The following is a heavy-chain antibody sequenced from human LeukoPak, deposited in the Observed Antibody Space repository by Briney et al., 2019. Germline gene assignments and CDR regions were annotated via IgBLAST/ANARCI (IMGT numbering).Heavy chain of an antibody. J-gene: IGHJ6*03. CDR1: GFTFSSYS. V-gene: IGHV3-7*01. Sequence: PGGSLRLSCAASGFTFSSYSMSWVRQAPGKGLEWVAYIKQGGDDKDYVDSVKGRFTISSDNAKNSVYLQMNSLRGEDTAVYYCARKLRYSFMDVWGKGTTVTVSS. CDR3: ARKLRYSFMDV. CDR2: IKQGGDDK. D-gene: IGHD3-9*01.